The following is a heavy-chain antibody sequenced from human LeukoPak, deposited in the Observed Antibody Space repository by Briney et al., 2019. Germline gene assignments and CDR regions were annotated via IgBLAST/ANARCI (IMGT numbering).Heavy chain of an antibody. Sequence: GGSLRLSCAASGFTFSDYYMSWIRQAPGKGLEWVSYISSSGSTIYYADSVKGRFTISRDNSKNTLYLQMNSLRAEDTAVYYCARDQEMPPPLFLFDYWGQGTLVTVSS. J-gene: IGHJ4*02. CDR3: ARDQEMPPPLFLFDY. CDR1: GFTFSDYY. V-gene: IGHV3-11*04. CDR2: ISSSGSTI. D-gene: IGHD2-2*01.